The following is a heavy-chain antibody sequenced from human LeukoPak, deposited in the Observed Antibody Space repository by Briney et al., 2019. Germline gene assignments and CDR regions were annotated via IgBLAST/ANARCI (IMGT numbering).Heavy chain of an antibody. V-gene: IGHV1-2*02. CDR2: LNPNSGAT. J-gene: IGHJ4*02. D-gene: IGHD6-13*01. CDR3: ARGAGSSWLEY. CDR1: GYTFTVNY. Sequence: GASVKLFCKPSGYTFTVNYLHWVRQAPGQGLEWMGWLNPNSGATNYAQKFQGRVTLTRDTSIRTAYMELTSLTSDDTAIYYCARGAGSSWLEYWGQGALVTVSS.